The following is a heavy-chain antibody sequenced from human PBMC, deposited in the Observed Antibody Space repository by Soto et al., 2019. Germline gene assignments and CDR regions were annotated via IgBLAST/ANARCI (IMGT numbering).Heavy chain of an antibody. J-gene: IGHJ5*02. CDR1: GGTFSSYA. CDR3: ARDQQIVVVPAASYNWLDP. V-gene: IGHV1-69*13. D-gene: IGHD2-2*01. CDR2: IIPIFGTA. Sequence: SVKVSCKASGGTFSSYAISWVRQVPGQGLEWMGGIIPIFGTANYAQKFQGRVTITADESTSTAYMELSSLRSEDTAVYYCARDQQIVVVPAASYNWLDPWGQGTLVTVSS.